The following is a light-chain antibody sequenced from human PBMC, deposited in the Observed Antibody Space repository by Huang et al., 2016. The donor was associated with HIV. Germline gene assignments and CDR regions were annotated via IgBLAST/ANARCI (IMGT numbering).Light chain of an antibody. Sequence: IQLTQSPSSLSASVGDRVTITCRASQGISSYLAWYQQKPGKAPRLLISGGSTLQSGVPSRFSGSGSGTDFSLTISSLQPEDFATYYCQQLNSYPWTFGQGTKVEIK. CDR3: QQLNSYPWT. CDR2: GGS. J-gene: IGKJ1*01. V-gene: IGKV1-9*01. CDR1: QGISSY.